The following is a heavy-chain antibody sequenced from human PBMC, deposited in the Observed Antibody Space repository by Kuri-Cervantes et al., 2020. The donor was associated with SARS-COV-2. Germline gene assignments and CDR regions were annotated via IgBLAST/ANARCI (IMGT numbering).Heavy chain of an antibody. Sequence: GESLKISCAASGFTFSSYGMHWVRQAPSKGLEWVAVIWYDGSNKYYADSVKGRFTISRDNSKNTLYLQMNSLRAEDTAVYYCARDYSSWYKGPFDYWGQGTLVTVSS. CDR1: GFTFSSYG. J-gene: IGHJ4*02. D-gene: IGHD6-13*01. V-gene: IGHV3-33*01. CDR3: ARDYSSWYKGPFDY. CDR2: IWYDGSNK.